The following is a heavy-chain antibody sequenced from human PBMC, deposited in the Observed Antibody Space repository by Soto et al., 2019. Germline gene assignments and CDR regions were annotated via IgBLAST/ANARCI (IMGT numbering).Heavy chain of an antibody. D-gene: IGHD3-3*01. CDR2: IYPGDSDT. CDR1: GYSFTSYL. V-gene: IGHV5-51*01. CDR3: ARPLKEYDFWSGFYAFDI. Sequence: AGESLKISCKGSGYSFTSYLICWVRQMPVKGLEWMGIIYPGDSDTRYSPSFQGQVTISADKSISTAYLQWSSLKASDTAMYYCARPLKEYDFWSGFYAFDIFGQGTMVTFSS. J-gene: IGHJ3*02.